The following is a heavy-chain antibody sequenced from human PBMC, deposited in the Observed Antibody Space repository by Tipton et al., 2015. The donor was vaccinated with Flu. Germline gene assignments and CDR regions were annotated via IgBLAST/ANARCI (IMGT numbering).Heavy chain of an antibody. V-gene: IGHV3-48*03. CDR1: GFTFSSYE. CDR3: AKDLYSRSWFSQYYYYGLDV. CDR2: IDSSGSTI. D-gene: IGHD1-26*01. Sequence: GSLRLSCAASGFTFSSYEMNWVRQAPGKGLEWISYIDSSGSTIYYADSVKGRFTISRDNSKNTMYLQMNSLRAEDTAIYYCAKDLYSRSWFSQYYYYGLDVWGQGTTVTVSS. J-gene: IGHJ6*02.